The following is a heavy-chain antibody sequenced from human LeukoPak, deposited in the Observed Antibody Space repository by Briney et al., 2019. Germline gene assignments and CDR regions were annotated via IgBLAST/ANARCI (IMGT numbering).Heavy chain of an antibody. CDR3: AKTSGVVVTFFDY. V-gene: IGHV3-11*04. CDR2: ISSGSSNI. Sequence: PGGSLRLSCAASGFTFSDYYMSWVRQAPGKGLEWISHISSGSSNIYYADSVRGRFTVSRDNAKKSLYLQMSSLRAEDTAVYYCAKTSGVVVTFFDYWGQGTLVTVSS. D-gene: IGHD2-21*02. J-gene: IGHJ4*02. CDR1: GFTFSDYY.